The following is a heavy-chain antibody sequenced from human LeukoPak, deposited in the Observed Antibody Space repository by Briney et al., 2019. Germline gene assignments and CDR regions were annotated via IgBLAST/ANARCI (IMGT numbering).Heavy chain of an antibody. J-gene: IGHJ4*02. CDR2: IHYSGLT. D-gene: IGHD3-10*01. Sequence: SETLSLTCTVSDGSISSGGYYWTWIRQHPGKGLEWIGYIHYSGLTYYNPSLKSRVTISVDTSKNQFSLKLSSVTAADTAVYYCARDISIRGFREVDYWGQGTLVTVSS. V-gene: IGHV4-31*03. CDR1: DGSISSGGYY. CDR3: ARDISIRGFREVDY.